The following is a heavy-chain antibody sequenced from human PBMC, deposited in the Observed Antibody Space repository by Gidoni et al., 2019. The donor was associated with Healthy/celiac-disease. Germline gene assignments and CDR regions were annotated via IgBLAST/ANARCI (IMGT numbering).Heavy chain of an antibody. CDR1: GGSIRSSSSY. J-gene: IGHJ4*02. CDR2: IYYSGST. V-gene: IGHV4-39*01. D-gene: IGHD5-18*01. Sequence: QLQLQESGPGLVKPSETLSLTCTVSGGSIRSSSSYWGWIRQPPGKGLEWIGSIYYSGSTYYNPSLKSRVTISVDTSKNQFSLKLSSVTAADTAVYYCARHLGSFGGYSYGNGVDYWGQGTLVTVSS. CDR3: ARHLGSFGGYSYGNGVDY.